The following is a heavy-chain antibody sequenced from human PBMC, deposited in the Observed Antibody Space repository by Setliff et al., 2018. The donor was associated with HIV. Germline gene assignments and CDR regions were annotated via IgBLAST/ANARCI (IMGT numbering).Heavy chain of an antibody. CDR2: ISYDGINK. CDR1: GFTFSSYA. J-gene: IGHJ4*02. Sequence: PGGSLRLSCAASGFTFSSYAMHWVRQAPGKGLEWVAVISYDGINKYYADSVKGRFTISRDNSENTLYLQMNSLRAEDTATYYCAKEFEDLSGAYWGQGTLVNVSS. V-gene: IGHV3-30*04. D-gene: IGHD3-10*01. CDR3: AKEFEDLSGAY.